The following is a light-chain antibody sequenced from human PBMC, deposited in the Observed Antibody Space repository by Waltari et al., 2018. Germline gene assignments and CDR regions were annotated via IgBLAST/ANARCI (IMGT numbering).Light chain of an antibody. V-gene: IGLV2-14*03. CDR1: SSDVGGYNY. J-gene: IGLJ2*01. CDR3: SSYTSSSTLVV. CDR2: DGS. Sequence: QSALTQPASVSGSPGQSITISCTGTSSDVGGYNYVSWYQQHPGKAPKLMLYDGSNRPSGVSNRCSGSKSGNTASLTISGLQAEDEADYYCSSYTSSSTLVVFGGGTKLTVL.